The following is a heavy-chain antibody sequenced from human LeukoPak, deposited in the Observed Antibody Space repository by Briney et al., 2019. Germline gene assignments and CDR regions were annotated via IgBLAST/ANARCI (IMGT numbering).Heavy chain of an antibody. CDR3: TRGSGIVVAGWDWFDP. CDR1: GYSFTTYD. J-gene: IGHJ5*02. D-gene: IGHD6-19*01. Sequence: GASVKVSCKASGYSFTTYDINWARQATGQGLEWMGWMNPNSGNTGYAQKFQGRVTITRNTSISTAYMELSSLRSEDTAVYYCTRGSGIVVAGWDWFDPWGQGTLVTVSS. CDR2: MNPNSGNT. V-gene: IGHV1-8*03.